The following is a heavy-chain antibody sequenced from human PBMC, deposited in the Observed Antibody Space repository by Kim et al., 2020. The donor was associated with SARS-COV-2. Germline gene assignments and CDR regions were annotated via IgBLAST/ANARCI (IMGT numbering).Heavy chain of an antibody. CDR2: INHSGST. J-gene: IGHJ6*01. V-gene: IGHV4-34*01. CDR3: ARGLGAYLFLYYYYYGMDV. CDR1: GGSFSGYY. Sequence: SETLSLTCAVYGGSFSGYYWSWIRQPPGKGLEWIGEINHSGSTNYNPSLKSRVTISVDTSKNQFSLKLSSVTAADPAVYYCARGLGAYLFLYYYYYGMDV. D-gene: IGHD4-17*01.